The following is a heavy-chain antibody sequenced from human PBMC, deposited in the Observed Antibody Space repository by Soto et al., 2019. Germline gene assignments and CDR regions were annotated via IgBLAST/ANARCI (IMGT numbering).Heavy chain of an antibody. J-gene: IGHJ5*02. Sequence: SVKVSCKASGYTFTRSRISWVRQAPGQVLEWMGGIIPIFGTANHAQRFQGRVTITADESTSTAYMELSSLRSEDTAVYYCARDRGPSSGYYPYWFDPWGQGTLVTVSS. D-gene: IGHD3-22*01. CDR2: IIPIFGTA. CDR1: GYTFTRSR. V-gene: IGHV1-69*13. CDR3: ARDRGPSSGYYPYWFDP.